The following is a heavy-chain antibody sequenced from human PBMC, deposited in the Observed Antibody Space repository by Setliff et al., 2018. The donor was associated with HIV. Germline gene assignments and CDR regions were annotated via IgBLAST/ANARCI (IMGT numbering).Heavy chain of an antibody. CDR2: IYGSGST. J-gene: IGHJ6*02. Sequence: PSETLSLTCTVSGGSMSPYYWSWIRQGDGIGLEWIGRIYGSGSTIYNPSLRSRVTMSVDTSKNQFSLKLSSVTAADTAVYYCARNFWNGPPDYYYYGLDVWGQGTTVTVSS. V-gene: IGHV4-4*07. CDR3: ARNFWNGPPDYYYYGLDV. D-gene: IGHD3-3*01. CDR1: GGSMSPYY.